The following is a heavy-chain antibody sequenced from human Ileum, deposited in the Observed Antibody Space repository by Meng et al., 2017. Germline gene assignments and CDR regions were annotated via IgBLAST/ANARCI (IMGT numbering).Heavy chain of an antibody. CDR1: GFIFSSYD. V-gene: IGHV1-8*01. CDR3: ARRTQSTGTALGY. D-gene: IGHD1-1*01. J-gene: IGHJ4*02. CDR2: MNPNSGNT. Sequence: QVQRVQSGPEVKKPGAAVTVSCKASGFIFSSYDINWVRQAPRQGLEWMGWMNPNSGNTGFAQKFQDRITMTRDTSINTAYMELSSLTSEDTAVYYCARRTQSTGTALGYWGQGTLVTVSS.